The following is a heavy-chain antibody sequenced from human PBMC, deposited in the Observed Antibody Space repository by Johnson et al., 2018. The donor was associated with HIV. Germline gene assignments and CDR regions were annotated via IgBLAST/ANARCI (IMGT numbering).Heavy chain of an antibody. D-gene: IGHD1-14*01. CDR1: GFTFRSYA. J-gene: IGHJ3*02. CDR2: ISNDGSNK. CDR3: ARAFGSAFDI. Sequence: QEQLVESGGGVMQPGKSLRLSCEASGFTFRSYAMHWVRQAPGKGLEWVAVISNDGSNKYYVDSVKGRFTISRDNAKNSLYLQMNSLRAEDTAVYYCARAFGSAFDIWGQGTMVTVSS. V-gene: IGHV3-30*03.